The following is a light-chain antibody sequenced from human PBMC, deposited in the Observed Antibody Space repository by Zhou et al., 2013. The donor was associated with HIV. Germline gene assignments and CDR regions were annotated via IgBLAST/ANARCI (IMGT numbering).Light chain of an antibody. J-gene: IGKJ3*01. Sequence: EIVMTQSPATLSLSPGERATVSCRASQTVSSNLAWYQQKPGQAPRLLIYDSVNRATGIPARFRGGGSGTDFTLTISSLEPEDFAVYYCQQHSSSFTFGPGTIVEIK. CDR2: DSV. V-gene: IGKV3-11*01. CDR1: QTVSSN. CDR3: QQHSSSFT.